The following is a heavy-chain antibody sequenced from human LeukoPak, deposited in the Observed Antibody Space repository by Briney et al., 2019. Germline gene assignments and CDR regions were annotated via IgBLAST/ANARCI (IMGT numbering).Heavy chain of an antibody. J-gene: IGHJ4*02. CDR1: GFTFSNYW. V-gene: IGHV3-74*01. CDR2: VHSDGRST. CDR3: ARGGTYSFDY. Sequence: PGGSLRLSCAASGFTFSNYWMHWVRQAPGKGLVWVSRVHSDGRSTTYADSVKGRFTISRDNAKNTLYLQMNSLRVEDTAVYYCARGGTYSFDYWGQGTLVTVPS. D-gene: IGHD1-26*01.